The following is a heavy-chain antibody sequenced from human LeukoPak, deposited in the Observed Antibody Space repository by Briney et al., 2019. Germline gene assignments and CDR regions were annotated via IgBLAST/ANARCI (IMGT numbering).Heavy chain of an antibody. CDR1: GYTFAGYY. CDR3: ARDRPITMVRGITNYYYGMDV. D-gene: IGHD3-10*01. CDR2: INPNTGDK. J-gene: IGHJ6*02. V-gene: IGHV1-2*02. Sequence: ASVKVSCKASGYTFAGYYIHWVRQAPGQGLEWMGWINPNTGDKMFAQKFQGRVAMTKDTSISTASMELNRLTSDDTAVYFCARDRPITMVRGITNYYYGMDVWGQGTTVTVSS.